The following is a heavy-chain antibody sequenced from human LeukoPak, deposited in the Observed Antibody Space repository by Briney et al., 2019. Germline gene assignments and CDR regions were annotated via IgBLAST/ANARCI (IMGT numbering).Heavy chain of an antibody. V-gene: IGHV1-69*05. CDR1: GGTFSSYA. CDR3: ARGNGGSYYFDY. CDR2: ITPIFGTA. D-gene: IGHD1-26*01. J-gene: IGHJ4*02. Sequence: SVKVSCKASGGTFSSYAISWVRQAPGQGLEWMGRITPIFGTANYAQKFQGRVTITTDESTSTAYMELSSLRSEDTAVYYCARGNGGSYYFDYWGQGTLVTVSS.